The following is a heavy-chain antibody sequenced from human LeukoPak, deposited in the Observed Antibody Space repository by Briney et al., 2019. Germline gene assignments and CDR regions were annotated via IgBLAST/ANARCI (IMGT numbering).Heavy chain of an antibody. J-gene: IGHJ6*02. CDR1: GYSFTSYW. Sequence: GESLKISCKGSGYSFTSYWIGWVRQMPGKGLEWMGIIYPGDSDTRYSPSFQGQVTISADKSISTAYLQWSSLKASDTAMYYCARHGEDPLYGSGSYYYGMDVWGQGTTATVSS. D-gene: IGHD3-10*01. CDR2: IYPGDSDT. CDR3: ARHGEDPLYGSGSYYYGMDV. V-gene: IGHV5-51*01.